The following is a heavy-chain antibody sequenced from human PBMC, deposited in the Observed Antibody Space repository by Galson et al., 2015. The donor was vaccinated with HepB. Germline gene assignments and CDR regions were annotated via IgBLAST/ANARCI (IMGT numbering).Heavy chain of an antibody. J-gene: IGHJ3*02. CDR1: GYTFTGYY. CDR3: ARDVYQLLLRGVLHAFDI. V-gene: IGHV1-2*02. D-gene: IGHD2-2*01. Sequence: SVKVSCKASGYTFTGYYMHWVRQAPGQGLEWMGWINPNSGGTNYAQKFQGRVTMTRDTSISTAYMELSRLRSDDTAVYYCARDVYQLLLRGVLHAFDIWGQGTMVTVSS. CDR2: INPNSGGT.